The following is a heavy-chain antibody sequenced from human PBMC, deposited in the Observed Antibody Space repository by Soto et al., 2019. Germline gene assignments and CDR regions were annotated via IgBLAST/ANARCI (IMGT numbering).Heavy chain of an antibody. V-gene: IGHV3-23*01. Sequence: HPGGSLRLSCAASGFTFSSYAMSWVRQAPGKGLEWVSAISGSGGSTYYADSVKGRFTISRDNSKNTLYLQMDSLRAEDTAVYYCAKDPNGVVHVIWFDPWGQGTLVTVSS. J-gene: IGHJ5*02. CDR1: GFTFSSYA. CDR2: ISGSGGST. D-gene: IGHD2-8*01. CDR3: AKDPNGVVHVIWFDP.